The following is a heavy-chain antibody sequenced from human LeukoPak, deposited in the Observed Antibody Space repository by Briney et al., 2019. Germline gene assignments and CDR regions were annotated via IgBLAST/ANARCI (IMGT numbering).Heavy chain of an antibody. D-gene: IGHD3-10*01. J-gene: IGHJ6*04. CDR2: INPSGGST. Sequence: ASVKVSCKASGYTFTSYGISWVRQAPGQGLEWMGIINPSGGSTSYAQKFQGRVTMTRDTSTSTVYMELSSLRSEDTAVYHCARDILPSGGMDVWGKGTTVTVSS. CDR1: GYTFTSYG. V-gene: IGHV1-46*01. CDR3: ARDILPSGGMDV.